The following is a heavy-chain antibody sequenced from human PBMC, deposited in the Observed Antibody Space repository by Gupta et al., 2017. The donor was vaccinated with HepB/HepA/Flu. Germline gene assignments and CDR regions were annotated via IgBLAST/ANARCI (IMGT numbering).Heavy chain of an antibody. Sequence: QVQLVESGGGVVQPGRSLRLSCAASGFTFRSYGMHRVAPAPGKGLEWVAVISYDGSNKYYADSVKGRFTISRDNSKNTLYLQMNSLRAEDTAVYYCAKSRYDSSGYYSPGGMDVWGQGTTVTVSS. CDR1: GFTFRSYG. V-gene: IGHV3-30*18. J-gene: IGHJ6*02. CDR3: AKSRYDSSGYYSPGGMDV. D-gene: IGHD3-22*01. CDR2: ISYDGSNK.